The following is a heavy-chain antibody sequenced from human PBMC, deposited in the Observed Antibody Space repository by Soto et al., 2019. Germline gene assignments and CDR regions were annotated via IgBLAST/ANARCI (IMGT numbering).Heavy chain of an antibody. Sequence: GGSLRLSCVASGFTLSRYWMSWVRQAPGKGLEWVANINQEGRESHYVDSVKGRFTISRDNAKNSLYLQMDNLRAEDTAVYYCARGGDPDYWGQGTLVTVSS. CDR1: GFTLSRYW. V-gene: IGHV3-7*01. J-gene: IGHJ4*02. D-gene: IGHD2-21*02. CDR2: INQEGRES. CDR3: ARGGDPDY.